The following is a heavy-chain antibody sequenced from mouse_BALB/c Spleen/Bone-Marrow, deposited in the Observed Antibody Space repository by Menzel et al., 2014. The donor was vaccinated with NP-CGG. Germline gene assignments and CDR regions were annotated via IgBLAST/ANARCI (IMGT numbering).Heavy chain of an antibody. Sequence: DVQLQESGPELVKPGASVKISCKTSGYTFTEYTMHWVKQSHGKSLEWIGGINPNNGATSYNQKFKGKATLTVDKSSGTAYMELRSLTSEDSAVYFCARRQFGPAWFAYWGQGTLVTVSA. CDR1: GYTFTEYT. D-gene: IGHD6-1*01. J-gene: IGHJ3*01. CDR3: ARRQFGPAWFAY. V-gene: IGHV1-22*01. CDR2: INPNNGAT.